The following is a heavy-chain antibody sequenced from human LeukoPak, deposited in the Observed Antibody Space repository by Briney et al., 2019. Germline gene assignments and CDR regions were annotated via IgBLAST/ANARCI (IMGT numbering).Heavy chain of an antibody. CDR1: GYSFNDYY. D-gene: IGHD4-23*01. J-gene: IGHJ4*02. CDR3: ARNYGGTSKYFDY. Sequence: ASVEVSCKASGYSFNDYYIHWVRQAPGQGLEWMGWISPNSGGTSYAQNFQGRVTMTRDTSITTAYMELSGLTSDDTALYYCARNYGGTSKYFDYWGQGTLVTVSS. V-gene: IGHV1-2*02. CDR2: ISPNSGGT.